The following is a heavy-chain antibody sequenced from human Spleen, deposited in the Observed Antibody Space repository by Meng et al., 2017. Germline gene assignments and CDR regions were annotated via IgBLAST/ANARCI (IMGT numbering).Heavy chain of an antibody. V-gene: IGHV1-18*01. CDR1: AYAFDSYG. D-gene: IGHD2/OR15-2a*01. Sequence: QVHLLQSGPEVKKPGASVRVSCQASAYAFDSYGISWVRQAPGQGLEWMGWFVNYADTYPAPKFQDRVTFTADETTSTAYMELSSLTFEDTAVYFCARGRGNQPLFDFWGQGTLVTVSS. CDR2: FVNYADT. CDR3: ARGRGNQPLFDF. J-gene: IGHJ4*02.